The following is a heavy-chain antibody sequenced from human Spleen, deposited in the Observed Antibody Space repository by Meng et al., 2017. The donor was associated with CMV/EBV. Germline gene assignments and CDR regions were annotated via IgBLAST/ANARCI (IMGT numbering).Heavy chain of an antibody. CDR3: AGNWDTDY. Sequence: GGSLRLSCAASGFTFSSYAMHWVRQAPGKGLEWVAVISYDGSNKYYADSVKGRFTISRDNAKNSLYLQMNSLRAEDTAVYYCAGNWDTDYWGQGTLVTVSS. CDR1: GFTFSSYA. CDR2: ISYDGSNK. V-gene: IGHV3-30*04. J-gene: IGHJ4*02. D-gene: IGHD1/OR15-1a*01.